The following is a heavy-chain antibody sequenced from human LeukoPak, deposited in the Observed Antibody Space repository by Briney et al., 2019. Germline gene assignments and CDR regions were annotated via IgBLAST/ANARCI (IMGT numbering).Heavy chain of an antibody. V-gene: IGHV3-7*04. J-gene: IGHJ4*02. Sequence: PGGSLRLSCAVSGFTFSSYWMSWARQAPGKGMEWVANIYEDGNEKYYVDSVKGRITVTRDNAKNSLYLQMNSLRAEDTAVYYCARGRIGSYWGQGTLVTVSS. CDR2: IYEDGNEK. CDR1: GFTFSSYW. D-gene: IGHD3-22*01. CDR3: ARGRIGSY.